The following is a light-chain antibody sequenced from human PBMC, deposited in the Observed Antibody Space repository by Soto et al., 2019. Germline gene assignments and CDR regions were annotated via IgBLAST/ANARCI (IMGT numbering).Light chain of an antibody. CDR1: QSISNW. CDR3: QQYHSYWT. J-gene: IGKJ1*01. Sequence: DIQMTQSPSTLSASVGDRVTITLRASQSISNWLAWYQQKPGKAPKLLIYDASSLESGVPQRFSGSGSGTEFTLTISSLQTDDFSTYYCQQYHSYWTFGQGTKVDIK. V-gene: IGKV1-5*01. CDR2: DAS.